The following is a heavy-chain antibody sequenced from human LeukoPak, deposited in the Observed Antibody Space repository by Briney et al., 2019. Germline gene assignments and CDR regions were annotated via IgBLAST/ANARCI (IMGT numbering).Heavy chain of an antibody. CDR1: GFTFSNAW. CDR2: IKSKTHGGTT. Sequence: PGGSPRLSCAASGFTFSNAWMNWVRQAPGKGLEWVGRIKSKTHGGTTDYAAPVKGRFTISRDDSKNTLYVQMNSLKSEDTAVYYCTAFESGGFYWGQGTLVTVSS. CDR3: TAFESGGFY. D-gene: IGHD2-15*01. V-gene: IGHV3-15*01. J-gene: IGHJ4*02.